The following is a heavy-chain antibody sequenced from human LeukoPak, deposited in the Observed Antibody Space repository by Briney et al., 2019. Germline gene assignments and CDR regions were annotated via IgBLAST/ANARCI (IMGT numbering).Heavy chain of an antibody. CDR1: GFTFGDYA. CDR3: TRDEGGSVDY. J-gene: IGHJ4*02. D-gene: IGHD1-26*01. CDR2: IRSKAYGGTT. Sequence: GGSLTLSCTASGFTFGDYAMSWVRQAPGKGLEWVGFIRSKAYGGTTEYAASVKGRFTISRDDSKSIAYLQMNSLKTEDTAVYYCTRDEGGSVDYWGQRTLVTVSS. V-gene: IGHV3-49*04.